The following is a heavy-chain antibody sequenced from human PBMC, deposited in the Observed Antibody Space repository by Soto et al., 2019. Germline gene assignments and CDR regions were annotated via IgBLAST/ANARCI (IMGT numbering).Heavy chain of an antibody. D-gene: IGHD7-27*01. CDR3: TSTLGY. V-gene: IGHV3-15*01. CDR1: GFTFSDAW. Sequence: EVQLVESGGRLVKPGGSLRLSCAASGFTFSDAWMTWVRQAPGKGLEWVGLIKVKSNGGTTDYAAAVKGRFTISRDDSKNTLYLQMNSLKTEDTAVYYCTSTLGYWGQGTLVTVSS. J-gene: IGHJ4*02. CDR2: IKVKSNGGTT.